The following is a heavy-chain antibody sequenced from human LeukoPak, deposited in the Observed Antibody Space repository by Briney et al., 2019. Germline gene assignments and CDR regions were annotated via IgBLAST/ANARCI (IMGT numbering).Heavy chain of an antibody. Sequence: SGTLSLTCGVSGGSVINTNWRTWVRQPPGKGLEWIGEFHLDGRTNYNPSLESRLTMSVDVSENQVSLKLTSVTAADTAVYYCAREGGFYRPLDYSGQGALVTVSS. CDR3: AREGGFYRPLDY. CDR1: GGSVINTNW. D-gene: IGHD3-3*01. V-gene: IGHV4-4*02. CDR2: FHLDGRT. J-gene: IGHJ4*02.